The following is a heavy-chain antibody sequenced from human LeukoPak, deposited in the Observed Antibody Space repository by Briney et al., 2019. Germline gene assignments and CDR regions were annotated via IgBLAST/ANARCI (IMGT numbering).Heavy chain of an antibody. Sequence: LTGGSLRLSCAASGFTFSSYAMSWVRQAPGKGLEWVSAISGSGGSTYYADSVKGRFTISRDNSKNTLYLQMNSLRAEDTAVYYCAKDPAYGGPQLGWFDPWGQGTLVTVSS. J-gene: IGHJ5*01. CDR1: GFTFSSYA. CDR3: AKDPAYGGPQLGWFDP. CDR2: ISGSGGST. V-gene: IGHV3-23*01. D-gene: IGHD2-15*01.